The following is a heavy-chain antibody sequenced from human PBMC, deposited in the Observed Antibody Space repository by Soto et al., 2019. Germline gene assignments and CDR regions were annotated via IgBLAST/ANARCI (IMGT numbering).Heavy chain of an antibody. Sequence: GASVKVSCKASGVTFSSYAISWVRQAPGQGLEWMGGIIPIFGTANYAQKFQGRVTITADESTSTAYMDLSSLRSEDTAVNYCARVYEDGLFDYWGQGTLVTVSS. CDR2: IIPIFGTA. CDR3: ARVYEDGLFDY. V-gene: IGHV1-69*13. D-gene: IGHD3-22*01. J-gene: IGHJ4*02. CDR1: GVTFSSYA.